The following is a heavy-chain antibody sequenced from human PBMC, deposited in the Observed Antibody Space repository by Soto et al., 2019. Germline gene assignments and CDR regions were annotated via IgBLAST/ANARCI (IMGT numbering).Heavy chain of an antibody. V-gene: IGHV1-3*01. CDR3: ARVGIPNLYYFDY. Sequence: ASVKVSCKASGYTFTSYAMHWVRQAPGQRLEWMGWINAGNGNTKYSQKFQGRVTITRDTSASTAYMELSSLRSDDTAVYYCARVGIPNLYYFDYWGQGTLVTVSS. CDR1: GYTFTSYA. D-gene: IGHD7-27*01. CDR2: INAGNGNT. J-gene: IGHJ4*02.